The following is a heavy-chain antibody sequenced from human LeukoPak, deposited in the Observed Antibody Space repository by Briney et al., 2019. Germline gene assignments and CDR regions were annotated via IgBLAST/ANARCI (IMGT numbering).Heavy chain of an antibody. V-gene: IGHV1-69*05. CDR1: GGTFSNYG. J-gene: IGHJ4*02. CDR3: AREIGRITIFGNGFDY. D-gene: IGHD3-3*01. Sequence: SVKVSCKASGGTFSNYGITWVRQAPGQGLEWMGRIIPLFGTTNYAQKFQGRVTISTDESTSIVYMELSSLRSEDTALYYCAREIGRITIFGNGFDYWGQGTLVTVSS. CDR2: IIPLFGTT.